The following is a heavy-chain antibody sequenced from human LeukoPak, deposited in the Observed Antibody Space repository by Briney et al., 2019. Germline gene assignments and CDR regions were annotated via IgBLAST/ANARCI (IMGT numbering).Heavy chain of an antibody. CDR1: GFTFSSYG. D-gene: IGHD3-10*01. J-gene: IGHJ4*02. V-gene: IGHV3-23*01. Sequence: GGTLRLSCAASGFTFSSYGMSWVRQAPGKGLEWVSAISGSGGSTYYADSVKGRFTISRDNSKNTLYLQMNSLRAEDTAVYYCAKAWSVRGAQILDYWGQGTLVTVSS. CDR3: AKAWSVRGAQILDY. CDR2: ISGSGGST.